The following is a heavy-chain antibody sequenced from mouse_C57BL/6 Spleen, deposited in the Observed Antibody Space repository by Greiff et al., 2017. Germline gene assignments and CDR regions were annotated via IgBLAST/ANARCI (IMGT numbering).Heavy chain of an antibody. V-gene: IGHV5-17*01. CDR1: GFTFSDYG. CDR3: ARCYYGRSYWYFDV. CDR2: ISSGSSTI. J-gene: IGHJ1*03. D-gene: IGHD1-1*01. Sequence: EVMLVESGGGLVKPGGSLKLSCAASGFTFSDYGMHWVRQAPEKGLEWVAYISSGSSTIYYADTVKGRFTISRDNAKNTLFLQMTSLRSEDTAMYYCARCYYGRSYWYFDVWGTGTTVTVSS.